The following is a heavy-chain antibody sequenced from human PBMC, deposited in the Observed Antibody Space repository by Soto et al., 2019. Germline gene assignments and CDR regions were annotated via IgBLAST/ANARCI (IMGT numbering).Heavy chain of an antibody. D-gene: IGHD1-26*01. Sequence: QVQLQQWGAGLLKTSETLSLTCAVYGGSFSGYYWSWIRQPPGKGLEWIGEINHSGSTNFNPSLKSRITLSVDTSKNQFSLKLSSVTAADTAVYYCAIHSAVLPDYRGQGTLVTVSS. V-gene: IGHV4-34*01. J-gene: IGHJ4*02. CDR3: AIHSAVLPDY. CDR2: INHSGST. CDR1: GGSFSGYY.